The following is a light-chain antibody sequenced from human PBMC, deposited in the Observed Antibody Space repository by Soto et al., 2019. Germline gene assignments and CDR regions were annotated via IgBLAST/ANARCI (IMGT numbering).Light chain of an antibody. CDR2: DAS. CDR1: QSISSW. V-gene: IGKV1-5*01. CDR3: HQYNSLWT. J-gene: IGKJ1*01. Sequence: DIQMTQSPSTLSTSVGDIVTITCRASQSISSWLTCYQQKPGKTPKLLIYDASSLQSGVTSRFSGSGSGTQITLTISRRQPDDFATNYCHQYNSLWTFRKGTKMEIK.